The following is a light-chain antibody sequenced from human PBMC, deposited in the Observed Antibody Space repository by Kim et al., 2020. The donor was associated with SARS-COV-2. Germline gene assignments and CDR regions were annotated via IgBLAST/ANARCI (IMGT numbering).Light chain of an antibody. Sequence: RVTISCTGSNSNIGAGYDVHWYQHLPGTAPKLLIFDNNNRPSGVSDRFSGSKSVTSASLAITGLQADDEADYYCNSRDSSGNHLVFGTGTKVTVL. CDR3: NSRDSSGNHLV. CDR1: NSNIGAGYD. CDR2: DNN. V-gene: IGLV1-40*01. J-gene: IGLJ1*01.